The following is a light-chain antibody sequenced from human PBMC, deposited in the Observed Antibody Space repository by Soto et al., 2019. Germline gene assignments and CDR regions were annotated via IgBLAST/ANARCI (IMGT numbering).Light chain of an antibody. CDR3: QQRNVWPPIT. J-gene: IGKJ5*01. V-gene: IGKV3-11*01. CDR1: QSVRTS. CDR2: DAP. Sequence: EIVMTQSLATLSVSPGERATLSCRASQSVRTSLARYQHKPGQAPRLVIYDAPLRANGVPARFGGSGSGTDFTLTINSLEPEDFAVYYCQQRNVWPPITFGRGTRLEIK.